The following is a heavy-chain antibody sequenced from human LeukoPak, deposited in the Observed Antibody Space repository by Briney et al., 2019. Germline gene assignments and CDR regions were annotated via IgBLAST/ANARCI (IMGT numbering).Heavy chain of an antibody. CDR2: IYYSGST. V-gene: IGHV4-59*01. J-gene: IGHJ3*02. D-gene: IGHD3-3*01. CDR1: GGSISSYY. Sequence: SETLSLTCTVSGGSISSYYWSWIRQPPGKGLEWIGYIYYSGSTNYNPSLKSRVTISVDTSKNQFSLKLSSVTAADTAVYYCARAQQGEVLRFLEWLLGAFDIWGQGTMVTVSS. CDR3: ARAQQGEVLRFLEWLLGAFDI.